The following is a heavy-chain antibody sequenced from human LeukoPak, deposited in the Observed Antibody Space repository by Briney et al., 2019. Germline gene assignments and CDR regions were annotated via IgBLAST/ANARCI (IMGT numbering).Heavy chain of an antibody. CDR2: IYSGGST. D-gene: IGHD4-23*01. Sequence: GGSLRLSCAAPGFTVSSNYMSWVRQAPGKGLEWVSVIYSGGSTYYADSVKGRFTISRDNSKNTLYLQMNSLRAEDTAVYYCARGAAVATIRGAFDIWGQGTMVTVSS. CDR1: GFTVSSNY. V-gene: IGHV3-66*01. CDR3: ARGAAVATIRGAFDI. J-gene: IGHJ3*02.